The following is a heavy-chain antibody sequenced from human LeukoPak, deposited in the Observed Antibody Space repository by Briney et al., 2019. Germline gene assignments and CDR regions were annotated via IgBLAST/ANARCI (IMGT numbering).Heavy chain of an antibody. CDR3: ARDQEGFDY. V-gene: IGHV1-46*01. CDR1: GYTFTNNY. Sequence: ASVKVSCKASGYTFTNNYLHWVRQAPGQGLEWMGMIYPRDGSTSYAQNFQGRVTVTRDTSTTTVHLELRGLRSEDTAVYYCARDQEGFDYWGQGTVVTVSS. CDR2: IYPRDGST. J-gene: IGHJ4*02.